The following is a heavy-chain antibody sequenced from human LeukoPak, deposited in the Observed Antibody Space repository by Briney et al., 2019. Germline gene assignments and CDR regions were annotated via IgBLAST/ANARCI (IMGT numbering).Heavy chain of an antibody. J-gene: IGHJ4*02. D-gene: IGHD1-26*01. V-gene: IGHV3-21*01. Sequence: GGSLRLSCAASGFTFSSYGINWVRQAPGKGLEWVSSIDVGSYAYYANSVKGRFTISRDNAKNSLYLQMNSVRVEDTAVYYCATEGIVGGGAHFDYWDQGTLVTVSS. CDR1: GFTFSSYG. CDR3: ATEGIVGGGAHFDY. CDR2: IDVGSYA.